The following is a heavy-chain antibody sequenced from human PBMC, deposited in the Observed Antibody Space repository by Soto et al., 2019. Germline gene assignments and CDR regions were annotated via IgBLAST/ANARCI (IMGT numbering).Heavy chain of an antibody. V-gene: IGHV3-33*01. J-gene: IGHJ6*02. D-gene: IGHD6-6*01. CDR2: VWSDGTNK. CDR3: ARETIAARQLYYNYYGMDV. CDR1: GCTFSTSC. Sequence: PXGSRRLSCPAPGCTFSTSCIHWIRQAPGKCVEWVTLVWSDGTNKYYADSVKGRLTISRDNSKSTVYLYMNSLRVEDTAIYYCARETIAARQLYYNYYGMDVWGQGTTVTVSS.